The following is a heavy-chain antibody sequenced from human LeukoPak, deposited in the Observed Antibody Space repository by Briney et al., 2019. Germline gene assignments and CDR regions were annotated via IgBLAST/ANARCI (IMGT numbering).Heavy chain of an antibody. V-gene: IGHV3-23*01. CDR1: GFTFSSYA. J-gene: IGHJ4*02. D-gene: IGHD6-19*01. CDR3: AKGSGWPYYFDY. CDR2: FSGSGSST. Sequence: PGGSLRLSCAASGFTFSSYAMTWVRRAPGKGLEWVSAFSGSGSSTYYADSVKGRFTISRDNSKNPLYLQMNSLRAEDTAVYYCAKGSGWPYYFDYWGQGTLVTVSS.